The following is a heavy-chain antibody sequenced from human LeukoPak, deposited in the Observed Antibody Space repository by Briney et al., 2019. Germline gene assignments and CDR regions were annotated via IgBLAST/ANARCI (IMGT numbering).Heavy chain of an antibody. CDR1: GFTFSSYW. J-gene: IGHJ3*02. V-gene: IGHV3-7*01. Sequence: PGGPLRLSGAASGFTFSSYWMSWVRQAPGKGLEWVANIKQDGSEKYYVDSVKGRFTISRDNAKNSLYLQMNSLRAEDTAVYYCARDSSSQSAFDIWGQGTMVTVSS. D-gene: IGHD1-26*01. CDR3: ARDSSSQSAFDI. CDR2: IKQDGSEK.